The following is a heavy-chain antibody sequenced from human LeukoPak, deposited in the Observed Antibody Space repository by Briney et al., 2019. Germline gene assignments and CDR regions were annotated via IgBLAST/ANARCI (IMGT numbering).Heavy chain of an antibody. CDR1: GFTFNTYA. D-gene: IGHD2-15*01. V-gene: IGHV3-33*01. J-gene: IGHJ6*02. CDR2: IWYDGSDK. Sequence: PGGSLRLSCAASGFTFNTYAMHWVRQAPGKGLEWVAIIWYDGSDKYYADSVRGRFAISRDNSKNTLCLQINSLRAEDTAVYYCGRVGCTGGNCKPYAYYATDVWGQGTTVTVSS. CDR3: GRVGCTGGNCKPYAYYATDV.